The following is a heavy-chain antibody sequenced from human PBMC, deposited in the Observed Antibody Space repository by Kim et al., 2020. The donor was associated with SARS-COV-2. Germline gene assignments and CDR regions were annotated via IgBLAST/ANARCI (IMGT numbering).Heavy chain of an antibody. V-gene: IGHV4-39*01. CDR2: IYYSGST. CDR1: GGSISSSSYY. CDR3: ARQVTITIFGVVISPGWLDP. D-gene: IGHD3-3*01. J-gene: IGHJ5*02. Sequence: SETLSLTCTVSGGSISSSSYYWGWIRQPPGKGLEWIGCIYYSGSTYYNPSLKSRVTISVDTSKNQFSLKLSSVTAADTAVYYCARQVTITIFGVVISPGWLDPWGQGTLVTVSS.